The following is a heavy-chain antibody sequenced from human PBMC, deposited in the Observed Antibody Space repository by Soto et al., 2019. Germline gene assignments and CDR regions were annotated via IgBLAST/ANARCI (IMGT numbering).Heavy chain of an antibody. CDR3: ARLSEGPTSYYYYGMDV. CDR1: GYSFTSYW. D-gene: IGHD1-26*01. J-gene: IGHJ6*02. CDR2: IYPGDSDT. V-gene: IGHV5-51*01. Sequence: GESLKISCKGSGYSFTSYWIGWVRQMPGKGLEWMGIIYPGDSDTRYSPSFQGQVTISADKSISTAYLQWSSLKASDTAMYYCARLSEGPTSYYYYGMDVWGQGTTVTVSS.